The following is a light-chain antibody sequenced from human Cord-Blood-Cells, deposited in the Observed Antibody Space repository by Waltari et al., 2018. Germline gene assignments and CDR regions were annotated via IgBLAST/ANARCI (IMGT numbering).Light chain of an antibody. J-gene: IGLJ3*02. V-gene: IGLV2-14*01. CDR1: SSDVGGYNH. CDR2: DVS. Sequence: QPALTQPASVSGSPGQSITIPCTGTSSDVGGYNHVSWYQQHPGKAPKLMIYDVSNRPSGVSNRFSGSKSGNTASLTISGLQAEDEADYYCSSYTSSSTWVFGGGTKLTVL. CDR3: SSYTSSSTWV.